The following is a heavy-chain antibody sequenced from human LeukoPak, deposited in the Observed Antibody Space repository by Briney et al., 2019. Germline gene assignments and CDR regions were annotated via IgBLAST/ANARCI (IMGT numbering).Heavy chain of an antibody. CDR3: ARDSLYSSTWSPRAFDI. D-gene: IGHD6-13*01. CDR2: IYSGGST. J-gene: IGHJ3*02. V-gene: IGHV3-53*01. Sequence: GGSLRLSCAASGFTVSSNYMNWVRQAPGKGLEWVSVIYSGGSTYYADSVKGRFTISRDNSKNTLYLQMNSLRAEDSAVYYCARDSLYSSTWSPRAFDIWGQGTMVTVSS. CDR1: GFTVSSNY.